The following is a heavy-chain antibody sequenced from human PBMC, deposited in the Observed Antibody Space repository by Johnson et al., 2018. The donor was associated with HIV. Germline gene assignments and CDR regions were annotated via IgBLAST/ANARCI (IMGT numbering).Heavy chain of an antibody. CDR1: GFTFSSYG. J-gene: IGHJ3*02. CDR3: AKGEELQADYDAFDI. V-gene: IGHV3-30*18. CDR2: ISYDGSNK. D-gene: IGHD1-26*01. Sequence: QVQLVESGGGVVRPGGSLRLSCAASGFTFSSYGMHWVRQAPGKGLEWVAVISYDGSNKYYADSVKGRFTISRDNSKNTLYLQMNSLRAEDTAVYYCAKGEELQADYDAFDIWGQGTMVTVSS.